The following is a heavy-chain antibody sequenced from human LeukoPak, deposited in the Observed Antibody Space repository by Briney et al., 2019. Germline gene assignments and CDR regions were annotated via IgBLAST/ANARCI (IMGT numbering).Heavy chain of an antibody. Sequence: GGSLRLSCAASGFTFRSYWMHWVRQAPGKGLEWVSAVSGGGDSTYYTDSVNGRFTISRDNSKNTLYLQMNSLRAEDTAVYYCAKDLGTTNLWRAFDYWGQGTLVTVSS. J-gene: IGHJ4*02. CDR1: GFTFRSYW. D-gene: IGHD3-3*01. CDR3: AKDLGTTNLWRAFDY. CDR2: VSGGGDST. V-gene: IGHV3-23*01.